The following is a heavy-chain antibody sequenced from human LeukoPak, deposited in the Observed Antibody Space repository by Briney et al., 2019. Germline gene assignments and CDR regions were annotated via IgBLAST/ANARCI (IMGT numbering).Heavy chain of an antibody. CDR3: ARQENYYYGSWGNWFDP. CDR2: IYYSGST. Sequence: PSETLSLTCTVSGGSISSYYWSWIRQPPGKGLEWIGYIYYSGSTNYNPSLKSRVTISVDTSKNQFSLKLSSVTAADTAVYYCARQENYYYGSWGNWFDPWGQGTLVTVSS. D-gene: IGHD3-10*01. CDR1: GGSISSYY. J-gene: IGHJ5*02. V-gene: IGHV4-59*08.